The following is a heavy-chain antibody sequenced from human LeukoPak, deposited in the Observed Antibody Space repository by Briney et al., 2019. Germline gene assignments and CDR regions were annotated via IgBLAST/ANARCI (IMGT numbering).Heavy chain of an antibody. D-gene: IGHD2-21*01. CDR1: GFTFSSYG. J-gene: IGHJ4*02. CDR3: AKDSVVVVIGPLGY. Sequence: GGSLRLSCATSGFTFSSYGMHWVRQAPGKGLEWVAFVRYDGSNKYYADSVKGRFTISRDNSKNTLYLQMNSLRVEDTAVYYCAKDSVVVVIGPLGYWGQGTLVTAPS. V-gene: IGHV3-30*02. CDR2: VRYDGSNK.